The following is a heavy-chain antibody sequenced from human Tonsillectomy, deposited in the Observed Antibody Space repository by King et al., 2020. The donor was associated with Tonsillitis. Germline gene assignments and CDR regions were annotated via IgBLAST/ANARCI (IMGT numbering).Heavy chain of an antibody. Sequence: QLVQSGAEVKKPGESLKISCKGSGYKFTSYWIGWVRQMPGKGLEWMGIIYPGDSDTRYSLTFQGQGTMSVDMSLSTAYQQRSILKASDTAMYYCARLRSVCSSSLVPYYYYCAGIDGWGEGTTVTVSS. CDR3: ARLRSVCSSSLVPYYYYCAGIDG. CDR2: IYPGDSDT. D-gene: IGHD6-6*01. V-gene: IGHV5-51*01. J-gene: IGHJ6*04. CDR1: GYKFTSYW.